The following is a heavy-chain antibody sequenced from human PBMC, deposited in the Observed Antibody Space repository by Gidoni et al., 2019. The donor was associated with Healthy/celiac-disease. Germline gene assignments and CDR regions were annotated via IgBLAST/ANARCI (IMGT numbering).Heavy chain of an antibody. D-gene: IGHD2-2*01. Sequence: QVQLVQSGAEVKKPGSSVKVSCKASGGTFSSYAISWVRQAPGQGLEWMGGIIPIFGTANYAQKFQGRVTITADKSTSTAYMELSSLRSEDTAVYYCARAPSGYCSSTSCSMGWFDPWGQGTLVTVSS. CDR2: IIPIFGTA. J-gene: IGHJ5*02. V-gene: IGHV1-69*06. CDR3: ARAPSGYCSSTSCSMGWFDP. CDR1: GGTFSSYA.